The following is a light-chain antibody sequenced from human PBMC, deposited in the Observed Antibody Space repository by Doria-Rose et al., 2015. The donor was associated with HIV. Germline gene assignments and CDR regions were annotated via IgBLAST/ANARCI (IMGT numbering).Light chain of an antibody. CDR1: SPNIGADYD. V-gene: IGLV1-40*02. CDR2: GNS. J-gene: IGLJ2*01. Sequence: QSVVTQPPSVSGAPGQRVTISCTGSSPNIGADYDVHWYQQLPGTAPKLLIYGNSNRPSVVPDRFSGSKSGTSASLAITGLQAEDEADYYCQSYDSSLSGSVVFGGGTKLTVL. CDR3: QSYDSSLSGSVV.